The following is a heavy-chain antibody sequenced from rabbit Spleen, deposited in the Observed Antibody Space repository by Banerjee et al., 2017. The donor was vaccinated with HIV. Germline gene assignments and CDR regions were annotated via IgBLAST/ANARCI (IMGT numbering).Heavy chain of an antibody. D-gene: IGHD4-1*01. CDR3: ARGAGTIAYFDL. CDR1: GLDFSSSYW. CDR2: IYTGSSGST. Sequence: QSLEESGGDLVKPGASLTLSCTASGLDFSSSYWICWVRQAPGKGLEWIGCIYTGSSGSTYYASWAKGRFTISKTSSTTVTLQMTSLTAADTATYFCARGAGTIAYFDLWGPGTLVTVS. V-gene: IGHV1S40*01. J-gene: IGHJ4*01.